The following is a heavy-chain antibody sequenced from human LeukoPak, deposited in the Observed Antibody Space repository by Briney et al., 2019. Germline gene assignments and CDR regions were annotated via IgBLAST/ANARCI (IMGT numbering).Heavy chain of an antibody. CDR1: GFTFSSYA. J-gene: IGHJ4*02. CDR2: ISGSGGST. Sequence: GGSLRLSCAASGFTFSSYAMSWVRQAPGKGLEWVSAISGSGGSTYYADSVKGRFTVSRDNSKNTLYLQMNSLRAEDTAVYYCAKDPSLRYYYDSSGPIDYWGQGTLVTVSS. V-gene: IGHV3-23*01. D-gene: IGHD3-22*01. CDR3: AKDPSLRYYYDSSGPIDY.